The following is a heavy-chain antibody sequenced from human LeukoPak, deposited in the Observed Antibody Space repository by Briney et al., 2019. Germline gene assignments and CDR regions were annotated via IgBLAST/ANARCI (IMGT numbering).Heavy chain of an antibody. J-gene: IGHJ6*02. Sequence: PGGSLRLSCAASGFTFSSYAMHWVRQAPGKGLEWVAVISYDGSNKYYADSVKSRFTISRDNSKNTLYLQMNSLRAEDTATYYCAKGKSGQYYYGMDVWGQGTTVTVSS. CDR1: GFTFSSYA. CDR3: AKGKSGQYYYGMDV. CDR2: ISYDGSNK. V-gene: IGHV3-30-3*01. D-gene: IGHD1-26*01.